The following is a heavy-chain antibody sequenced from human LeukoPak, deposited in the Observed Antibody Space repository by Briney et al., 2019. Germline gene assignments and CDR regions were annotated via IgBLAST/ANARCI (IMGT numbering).Heavy chain of an antibody. Sequence: GGSLRLSCAASGFTFSSYAMSWVRQAPGKGLEWVSAISGSGGSTYYADSVKGRFTISRDNSKNTLYLQMNSLRAEDTAAYYCAKSYSSGWYISILQPPYYFDYWGQGTLVTVSS. J-gene: IGHJ4*02. V-gene: IGHV3-23*01. CDR2: ISGSGGST. CDR3: AKSYSSGWYISILQPPYYFDY. CDR1: GFTFSSYA. D-gene: IGHD6-19*01.